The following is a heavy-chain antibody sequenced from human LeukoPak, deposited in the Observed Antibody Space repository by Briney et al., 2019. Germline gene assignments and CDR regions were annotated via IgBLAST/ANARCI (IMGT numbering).Heavy chain of an antibody. CDR2: IKTDGSEK. Sequence: GSLRLSCEGSGFTFSNYWMGWVRQAPGKGLQWVANIKTDGSEKYYVDSVKGRFTISRDNAKNSLYLQMNSLRAEDTAVYYCATYSSLNRREFQFWGQGTLLTVSS. CDR3: ATYSSLNRREFQF. CDR1: GFTFSNYW. D-gene: IGHD3-22*01. V-gene: IGHV3-7*01. J-gene: IGHJ1*01.